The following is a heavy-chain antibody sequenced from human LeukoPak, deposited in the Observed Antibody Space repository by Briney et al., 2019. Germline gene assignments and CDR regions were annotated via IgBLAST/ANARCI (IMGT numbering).Heavy chain of an antibody. V-gene: IGHV3-7*01. J-gene: IGHJ6*02. CDR1: GFTFRSYW. CDR2: IKPDESEK. CDR3: ARSPDGMDV. Sequence: GGSQRLSCAAFGFTFRSYWMTWVRQAPGKGLEWVANIKPDESEKYYMDSVKGRFTISRDNAKNSVYLQMNSLRAEDTAVYYCARSPDGMDVWGQGTTVTVSS.